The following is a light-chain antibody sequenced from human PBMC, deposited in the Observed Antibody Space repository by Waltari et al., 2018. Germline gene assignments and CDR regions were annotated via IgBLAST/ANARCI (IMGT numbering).Light chain of an antibody. CDR3: YSAADTAV. CDR2: KDS. J-gene: IGLJ2*01. Sequence: SYELTQPSSVSVSPGHTARITCSGDVLAKKYARWFQQKPGQAPVLVIYKDSERPSGIPERFSGSSSGTTVTLTISGAQVEDEADYYCYSAADTAVFGGGTKLTVL. V-gene: IGLV3-27*01. CDR1: VLAKKY.